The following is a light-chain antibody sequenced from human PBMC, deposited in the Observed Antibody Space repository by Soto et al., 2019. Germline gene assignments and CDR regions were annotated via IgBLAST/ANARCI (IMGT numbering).Light chain of an antibody. CDR3: QHYNSYSEA. J-gene: IGKJ1*01. V-gene: IGKV1-5*03. CDR1: QTISSW. CDR2: KAS. Sequence: DIQMTQSPSTLSGSVGDRVTITCRASQTISSWLAWYQQKPGKAPKLLTYKASTLKSGVPSRFSGSGSGTEFTLTISSLQPDDFATSYCQHYNSYSEAFGHGTKVELK.